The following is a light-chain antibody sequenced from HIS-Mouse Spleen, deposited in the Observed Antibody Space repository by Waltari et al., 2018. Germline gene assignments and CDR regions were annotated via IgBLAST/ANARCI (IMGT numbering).Light chain of an antibody. CDR3: SSYTSSSTPYV. CDR1: SSDVGGYNY. V-gene: IGLV2-14*01. CDR2: EVS. Sequence: QSALTQPASVSGSPGQSITISCTGPSSDVGGYNYVSWYQQHPGKDPKLMIYEVSNRPSGVSNRFSGSKSGHTASLTISGLQAEDEADYYCSSYTSSSTPYVFGTGTKVTVL. J-gene: IGLJ1*01.